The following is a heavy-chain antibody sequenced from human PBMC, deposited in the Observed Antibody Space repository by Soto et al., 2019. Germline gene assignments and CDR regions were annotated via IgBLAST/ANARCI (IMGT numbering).Heavy chain of an antibody. D-gene: IGHD4-17*01. CDR1: GGTFSSYA. Sequence: QVQLVQSGAEVKKPGSSVKVSCKASGGTFSSYAISWVRQAPGQGLEWMGGIIPIFGTANYAQKFQGRVTITADESTSTAYMELSSLSSEDTAVYYCARGAFIDYGGKIDAFDIWGQGTMVTVSS. CDR2: IIPIFGTA. J-gene: IGHJ3*02. CDR3: ARGAFIDYGGKIDAFDI. V-gene: IGHV1-69*01.